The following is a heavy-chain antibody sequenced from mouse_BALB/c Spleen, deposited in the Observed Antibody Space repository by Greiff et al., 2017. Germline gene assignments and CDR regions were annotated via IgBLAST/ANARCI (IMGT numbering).Heavy chain of an antibody. CDR1: GHTFTSYW. CDR2: IAPGSGST. Sequence: DLVKPGASVKLSCKASGHTFTSYWINWIKQRPGQGLEWIGRIAPGSGSTYYNEMFKGKATLTVDTSSSTAYIQLSSLSSEDSAVYFCARCSMGFYFDYWGQGTTLTVSS. V-gene: IGHV1S41*01. J-gene: IGHJ2*01. CDR3: ARCSMGFYFDY. D-gene: IGHD2-10*02.